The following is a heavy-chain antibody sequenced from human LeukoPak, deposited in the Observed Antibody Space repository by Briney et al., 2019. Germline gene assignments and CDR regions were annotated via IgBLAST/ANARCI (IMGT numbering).Heavy chain of an antibody. D-gene: IGHD2-15*01. V-gene: IGHV4-4*08. CDR1: GGSISSYY. J-gene: IGHJ4*02. CDR2: ICTSGST. Sequence: PSETLSLTCTVSGGSISSYYWSWIRQPPGKGLEWIGRICTSGSTNYNPSLKSRVTISVDTSKNQFSLKLSSVTAADTAVYYCARGYCSGGSCYSDYWGQGTLVTVSS. CDR3: ARGYCSGGSCYSDY.